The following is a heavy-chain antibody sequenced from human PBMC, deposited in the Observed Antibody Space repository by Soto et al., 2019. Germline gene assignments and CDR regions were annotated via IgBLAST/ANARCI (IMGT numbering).Heavy chain of an antibody. J-gene: IGHJ4*02. Sequence: SETLSLTCAVYGGSFSGYYWSWIRQPPGKGLEWIGEINHSGSTNYNPSLKSRVTISVDTSKNQFSLKLSSVTAADTAVYYCARLRMITFGGVPDYWGQGTLVTVSS. CDR1: GGSFSGYY. V-gene: IGHV4-34*01. D-gene: IGHD3-16*01. CDR2: INHSGST. CDR3: ARLRMITFGGVPDY.